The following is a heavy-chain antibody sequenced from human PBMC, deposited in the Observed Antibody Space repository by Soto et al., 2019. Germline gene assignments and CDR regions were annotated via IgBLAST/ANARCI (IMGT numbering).Heavy chain of an antibody. J-gene: IGHJ4*02. V-gene: IGHV4-59*04. D-gene: IGHD2-21*02. CDR3: ARQRTSVVTQAYFDS. Sequence: SETLSLTCTVSGGSISSYYWSWIRQPPGKGLEWIGSIYYSGSTYNNPSLKSRVSMSVDTSKNQFSLKLRSVTAADTALYYCARQRTSVVTQAYFDSWGQGSLVTVSS. CDR1: GGSISSYY. CDR2: IYYSGST.